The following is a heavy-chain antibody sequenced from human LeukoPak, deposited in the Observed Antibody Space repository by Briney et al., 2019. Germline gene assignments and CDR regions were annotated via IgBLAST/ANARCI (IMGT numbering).Heavy chain of an antibody. J-gene: IGHJ4*02. V-gene: IGHV3-23*01. CDR3: ASYDSSGYYQYFAY. Sequence: GGSLRLSCAASGFTFRSXXXXXVRQAPGXXXXXXXXXSGSGGSXYXAXSXXGXXXISRDNSKNTLYLQMNSLRAEDTAVYYCASYDSSGYYQYFAYWGQGTLVTVSS. D-gene: IGHD3-22*01. CDR2: XSGSGGSX. CDR1: GFTFRSXX.